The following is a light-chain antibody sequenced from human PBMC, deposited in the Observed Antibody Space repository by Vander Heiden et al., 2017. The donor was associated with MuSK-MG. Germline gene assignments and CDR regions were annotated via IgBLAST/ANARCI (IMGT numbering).Light chain of an antibody. V-gene: IGKV1-5*03. CDR3: QQENTYNKT. J-gene: IGKJ1*01. CDR2: KAS. Sequence: DIQMTQSPSTLSASIGDRVTITCRASQSVTTSLAWYQQKPGKAPKLLIYKASSLESGVPSRFSGSGSGTEFTLTISSLQPDDFATYYCQQENTYNKTFGQGTKVEI. CDR1: QSVTTS.